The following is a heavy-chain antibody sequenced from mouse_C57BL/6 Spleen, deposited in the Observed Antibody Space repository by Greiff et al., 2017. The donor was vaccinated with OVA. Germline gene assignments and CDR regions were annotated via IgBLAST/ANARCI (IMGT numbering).Heavy chain of an antibody. CDR2: IDPSDSYT. Sequence: QVQLQQPGAELVMPGASVKLSCKASGYTFTSYWMHWVKQRPGQGLEWIGEIDPSDSYTNYNQKFKGKSTLTVDKSSSTAYMQLSSLTAEDSAVYYCARPYSNYVYFDVWGTGTTVTVSS. J-gene: IGHJ1*03. V-gene: IGHV1-69*01. CDR3: ARPYSNYVYFDV. D-gene: IGHD2-5*01. CDR1: GYTFTSYW.